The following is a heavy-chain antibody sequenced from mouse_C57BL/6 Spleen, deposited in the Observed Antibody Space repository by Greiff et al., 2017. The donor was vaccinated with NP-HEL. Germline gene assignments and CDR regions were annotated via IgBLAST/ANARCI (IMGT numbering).Heavy chain of an antibody. J-gene: IGHJ3*01. D-gene: IGHD2-5*01. CDR1: GYSITSGYY. CDR3: AYYSNYGWFAY. CDR2: ISYDGSN. Sequence: EVKLQESGPGLVKPSQSLSLTCSVTGYSITSGYYWNWIRQFPGNKLEWMGYISYDGSNNYNPSLKNRISITRDTSKNQFFLKLNSVTTEDTATYYCAYYSNYGWFAYWGQGTLVTVSA. V-gene: IGHV3-6*01.